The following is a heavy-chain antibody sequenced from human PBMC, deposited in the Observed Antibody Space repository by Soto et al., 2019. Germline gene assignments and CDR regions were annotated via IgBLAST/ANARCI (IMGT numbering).Heavy chain of an antibody. CDR2: IWYDGSNK. CDR1: GFTFSNFG. V-gene: IGHV3-33*01. CDR3: ARDSEDGGSLCDY. Sequence: QVQLVESGGGVVQPGRSLRLSCAASGFTFSNFGMHWVRQAPGKGLEWVAVIWYDGSNKYYADSVKGRFTISRDNSKNTLYLHMNSLRAEDTAVYYCARDSEDGGSLCDYWGQGALVTVSS. D-gene: IGHD2-15*01. J-gene: IGHJ4*02.